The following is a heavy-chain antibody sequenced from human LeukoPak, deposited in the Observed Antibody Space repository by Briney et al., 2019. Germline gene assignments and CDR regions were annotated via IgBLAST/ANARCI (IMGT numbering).Heavy chain of an antibody. CDR3: ASKNNWHAYEYFQH. Sequence: PSETLSLTCTVSGYSISSGYYWGWIRQPPGKGLEWIGSIYHSGSTYYNPSLKSRVTISVDTSKNQFSLKLSSVTAADTAVYYCASKNNWHAYEYFQHWGQGTLVTVSS. V-gene: IGHV4-38-2*02. D-gene: IGHD1-1*01. CDR2: IYHSGST. CDR1: GYSISSGYY. J-gene: IGHJ1*01.